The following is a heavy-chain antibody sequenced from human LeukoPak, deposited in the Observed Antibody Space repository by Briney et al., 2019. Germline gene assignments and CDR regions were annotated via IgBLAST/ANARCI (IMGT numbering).Heavy chain of an antibody. CDR1: GGTFTSYY. Sequence: GASVKVSCKASGGTFTSYYMHWVRQAPGQGLEWMGWINPHSGGTNYAQKFQGGVTMTRDTSITTAYMELSSLRSDDTAVYYCARDVGEYCSSTNCYASHYWGQGTLVTVSS. CDR3: ARDVGEYCSSTNCYASHY. CDR2: INPHSGGT. J-gene: IGHJ4*02. D-gene: IGHD2-2*01. V-gene: IGHV1-2*02.